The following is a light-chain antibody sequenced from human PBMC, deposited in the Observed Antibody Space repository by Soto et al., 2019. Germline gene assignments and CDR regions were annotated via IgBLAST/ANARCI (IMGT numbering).Light chain of an antibody. V-gene: IGKV1-39*01. CDR1: QSISNC. CDR2: PVS. J-gene: IGKJ1*01. CDR3: QQSYSSPRT. Sequence: DIQLTQSPSSLSASVGDRITITCRASQSISNCLHWYQQKPGKAPKLLIYPVSTLQSGIPSRFSASGSGTYFTLTITSLQTQDFASYYCQQSYSSPRTFGPGTKVNI.